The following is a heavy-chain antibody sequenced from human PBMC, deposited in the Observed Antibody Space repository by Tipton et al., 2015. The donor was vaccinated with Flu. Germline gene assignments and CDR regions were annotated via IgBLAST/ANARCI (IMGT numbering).Heavy chain of an antibody. D-gene: IGHD3-16*01. V-gene: IGHV4-61*02. J-gene: IGHJ1*01. Sequence: TLSLTCTVSGASISSGSYYWSWIRQPAERGLEWVGRIYTSGTTDYNSSLESRVTVSADTSKNQFSLKLTSVTAADTAVYYCVRFGAGGSFDANWGQGTLVTVSS. CDR2: IYTSGTT. CDR3: VRFGAGGSFDAN. CDR1: GASISSGSYY.